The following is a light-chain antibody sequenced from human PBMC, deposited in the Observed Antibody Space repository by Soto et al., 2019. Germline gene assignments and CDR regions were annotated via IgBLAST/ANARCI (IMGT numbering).Light chain of an antibody. CDR1: QPINKY. CDR2: AAS. Sequence: DIQMTQSPSSLSASLGDRVTITCRASQPINKYLNWYQLKPGKAPKLLIFAASSLQSGVPSRFSGGGSGTDFTLTISSLQVEDVATYYCQQCNSTPRTFGLGTKVDIK. J-gene: IGKJ1*01. CDR3: QQCNSTPRT. V-gene: IGKV1-39*01.